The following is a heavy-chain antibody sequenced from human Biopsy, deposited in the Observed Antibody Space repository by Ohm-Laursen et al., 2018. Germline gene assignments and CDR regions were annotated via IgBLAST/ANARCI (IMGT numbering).Heavy chain of an antibody. Sequence: SQTLSLTSTVSDFCVYNIYWICIRPPTGKELVGIARIYYSVLNNEDPSLQSRASITVDTSRNQVSLTLSSVTAADTAVYYCARDSGILNYGNFKYYHYYGMDVWGQGTKVTVSS. D-gene: IGHD4-11*01. CDR3: ARDSGILNYGNFKYYHYYGMDV. V-gene: IGHV4-59*02. CDR1: DFCVYNIY. CDR2: IYYSVLN. J-gene: IGHJ6*02.